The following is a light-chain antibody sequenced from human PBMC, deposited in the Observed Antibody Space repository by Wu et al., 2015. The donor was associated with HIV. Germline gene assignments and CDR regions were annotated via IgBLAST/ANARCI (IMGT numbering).Light chain of an antibody. CDR1: QGIRDD. J-gene: IGKJ1*01. Sequence: ALQMTQSPSSLSASVGDRVTITCRASQGIRDDLGWYQQKPGKAPKLLISAVSRLQSGVPSRFSGSGSGTQFTLTITSLQPEDFATYYCLQYYSYPRTFGQGTKVEMK. CDR3: LQYYSYPRT. V-gene: IGKV1-6*01. CDR2: AVS.